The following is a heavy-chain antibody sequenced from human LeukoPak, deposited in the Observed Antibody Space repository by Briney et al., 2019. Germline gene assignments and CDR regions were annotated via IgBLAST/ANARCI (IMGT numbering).Heavy chain of an antibody. CDR1: GYSISSSYY. Sequence: EASETLSLTCTVSGYSISSSYYWGWIRQPPGKGLEWIGSIYHSGSTYYNPSLKSRVTISVETSKNQFSLKLSSVTAADTAVYYCARGGEWNDIDYWGQGTLVTVSS. D-gene: IGHD1-1*01. CDR3: ARGGEWNDIDY. J-gene: IGHJ4*02. V-gene: IGHV4-38-2*02. CDR2: IYHSGST.